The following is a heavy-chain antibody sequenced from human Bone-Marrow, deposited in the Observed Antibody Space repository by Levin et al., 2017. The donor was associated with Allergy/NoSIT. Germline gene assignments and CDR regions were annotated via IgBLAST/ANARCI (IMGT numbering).Heavy chain of an antibody. D-gene: IGHD3-22*01. CDR3: ARGKYYYDSSGYSNFDY. CDR2: INPNSGGT. CDR1: GYTFTGYY. V-gene: IGHV1-2*04. Sequence: ASVKVSCKASGYTFTGYYMHWVRQAPGQGLEWMGWINPNSGGTNYAQKFQGWVTMTRDTSISTAYMELSRLRSDDTAVYYCARGKYYYDSSGYSNFDYWGQGTLVTVSS. J-gene: IGHJ4*02.